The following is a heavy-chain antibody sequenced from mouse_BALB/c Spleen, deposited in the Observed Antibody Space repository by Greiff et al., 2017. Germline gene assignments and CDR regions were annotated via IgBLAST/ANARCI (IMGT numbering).Heavy chain of an antibody. J-gene: IGHJ4*01. CDR3: ERHELSMDY. CDR2: ISSGVSYT. V-gene: IGHV5-6*01. CDR1: GSTFSSYG. Sequence: VQLKESGGDLVKPGGSLKLSCAASGSTFSSYGMSWVRQTPDKRLEWVANISSGVSYTYYPDSVKGRFTISRDNAKNTLYLQMSSLKSEDTAMYYCERHELSMDYWGQGTSVTVSS.